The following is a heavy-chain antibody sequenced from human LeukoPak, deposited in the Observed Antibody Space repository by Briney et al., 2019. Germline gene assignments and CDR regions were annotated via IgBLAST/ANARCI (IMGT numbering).Heavy chain of an antibody. CDR1: GVTFSDYY. CDR3: ARGGGTMIVVARSFDL. J-gene: IGHJ2*01. D-gene: IGHD3-22*01. Sequence: GGSLRLSCAASGVTFSDYYMSWIRQAPGKGLEWVSYISSSGSTIYYADSVKGRFTISNDNAKKSLYPQMNRLRAEDTAVYYCARGGGTMIVVARSFDLWGRGTLVTVSS. V-gene: IGHV3-11*01. CDR2: ISSSGSTI.